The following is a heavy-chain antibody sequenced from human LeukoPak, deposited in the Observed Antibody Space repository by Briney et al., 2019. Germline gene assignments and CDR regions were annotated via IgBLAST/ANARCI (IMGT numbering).Heavy chain of an antibody. D-gene: IGHD2-15*01. CDR1: GFTFSSFW. Sequence: GGSLRLSCAASGFTFSSFWMSWVRQAPGKGLEWVANIKQDGSEKYYVDSVKGRFTISRDNAKNSLYLQMNSLRADDTAVYYRARDGCSGASCYSGNHWGQGTLVTVSS. CDR2: IKQDGSEK. CDR3: ARDGCSGASCYSGNH. V-gene: IGHV3-7*01. J-gene: IGHJ5*02.